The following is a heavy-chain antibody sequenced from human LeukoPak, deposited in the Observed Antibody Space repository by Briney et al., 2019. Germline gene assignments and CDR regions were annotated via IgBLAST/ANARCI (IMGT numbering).Heavy chain of an antibody. Sequence: SEILSLTCTVSGGSISRYYWSWIRRPPGKGLEWIGYIDDSGNTSYNPSLKSQVTISVDKSKNQFSLKLSFVTAADTAMYYCARSDYHNSGSHTVFDAFDIWGQGTRVTVSS. CDR2: IDDSGNT. D-gene: IGHD3-10*01. CDR3: ARSDYHNSGSHTVFDAFDI. J-gene: IGHJ3*02. V-gene: IGHV4-59*01. CDR1: GGSISRYY.